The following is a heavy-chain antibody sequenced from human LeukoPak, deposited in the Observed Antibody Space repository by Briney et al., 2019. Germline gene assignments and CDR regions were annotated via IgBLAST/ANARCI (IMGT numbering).Heavy chain of an antibody. V-gene: IGHV3-9*01. D-gene: IGHD3-9*01. CDR3: AKGFEWTARGYYFDY. Sequence: GRSLRLSCAASGFTFDDYAMHWVRQAPGKGLEWVSGISWNSGSIGYADSVKGRFTISRDNAKNSLYLQMNSLRAEDTALYYCAKGFEWTARGYYFDYWGQGTLVTVSS. CDR1: GFTFDDYA. CDR2: ISWNSGSI. J-gene: IGHJ4*02.